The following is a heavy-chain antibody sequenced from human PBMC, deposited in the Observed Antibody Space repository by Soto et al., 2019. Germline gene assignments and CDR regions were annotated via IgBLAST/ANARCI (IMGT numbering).Heavy chain of an antibody. CDR2: ISSSSSYT. CDR1: GFTFSDYY. Sequence: GGSLRLSCAASGFTFSDYYMSWIRQAPGKGLEWVSYISSSSSYTNYADYVKGRFTISRDNAKNSLFLQMNSLRAEDTAVFYCARDRGYGDYYYYGMDVWGQGTTVTVSS. CDR3: ARDRGYGDYYYYGMDV. V-gene: IGHV3-11*05. J-gene: IGHJ6*02. D-gene: IGHD4-17*01.